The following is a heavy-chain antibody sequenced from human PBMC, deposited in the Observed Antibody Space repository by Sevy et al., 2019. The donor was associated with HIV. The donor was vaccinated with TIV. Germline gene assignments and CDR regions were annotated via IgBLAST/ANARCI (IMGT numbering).Heavy chain of an antibody. Sequence: GGSLRLSCAASGFTFSSYWMHWVRQAPGKGLVWVSRINSDGSSTSYADSVKGRFTISRDNAKNTLYQQMNSLRAEDTAVYYCARETCSGGSCQPPPSYYYYGMDVWGQGTTVTVSS. V-gene: IGHV3-74*01. J-gene: IGHJ6*02. CDR2: INSDGSST. CDR3: ARETCSGGSCQPPPSYYYYGMDV. CDR1: GFTFSSYW. D-gene: IGHD2-15*01.